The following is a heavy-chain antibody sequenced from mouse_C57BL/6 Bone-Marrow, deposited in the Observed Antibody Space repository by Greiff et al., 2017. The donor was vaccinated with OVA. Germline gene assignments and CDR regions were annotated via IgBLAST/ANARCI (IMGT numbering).Heavy chain of an antibody. CDR3: ARDDGYYRYYAMDY. D-gene: IGHD2-3*01. CDR2: IDPSDSYT. V-gene: IGHV1-50*01. Sequence: QVQLKQPGAELVKPGASVKLSCKASGYTFTSYWMQWVKQRPGQGLEWIGEIDPSDSYTNYNQKFKGKATLTVDTSSSTAYTQLSSLTSEDSAVYYCARDDGYYRYYAMDYWGQGTSVTVSS. J-gene: IGHJ4*01. CDR1: GYTFTSYW.